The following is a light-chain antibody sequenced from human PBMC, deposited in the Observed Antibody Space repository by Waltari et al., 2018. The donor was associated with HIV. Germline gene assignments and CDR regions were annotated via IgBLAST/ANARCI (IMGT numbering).Light chain of an antibody. J-gene: IGKJ4*01. CDR3: QQRRNWPLT. CDR2: DTS. CDR1: QRVGNY. V-gene: IGKV3-11*01. Sequence: ELVLTQSPAILSLSPGERATLSCRASQRVGNYLSWYQHKPGQAPRLLIYDTSNRATGIPARFSGSGSGTDYTLSISSLEPEDFAVYYCQQRRNWPLTFGGGTKVDIK.